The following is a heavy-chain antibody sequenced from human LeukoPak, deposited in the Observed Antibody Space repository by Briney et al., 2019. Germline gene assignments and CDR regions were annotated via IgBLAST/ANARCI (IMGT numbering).Heavy chain of an antibody. J-gene: IGHJ4*02. Sequence: SETLSLTCSVSGGSISSSSYYWGWIRQPPEKGLEWIGSIYSTGSTYYNQSLKSRVTIFVDTSKNQFSLKLSSVTAADTALYYCARTQEDSGSYYFDCWGQGTLVTVSS. CDR1: GGSISSSSYY. V-gene: IGHV4-39*01. CDR3: ARTQEDSGSYYFDC. CDR2: IYSTGST. D-gene: IGHD3-10*01.